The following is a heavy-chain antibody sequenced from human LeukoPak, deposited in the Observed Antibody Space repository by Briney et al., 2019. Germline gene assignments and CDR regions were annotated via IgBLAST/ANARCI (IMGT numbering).Heavy chain of an antibody. CDR1: GFTFSSYS. Sequence: SGGSLRLSCAASGFTFSSYSMSWVRQAPGKGLEWVSVIYSGGSTNYADSVKGRFTISRDNSKNTVSLQMNSLRAEDTAVYYCAREGSSLDSWGQGTLVTVSS. V-gene: IGHV3-53*01. D-gene: IGHD3-10*01. CDR3: AREGSSLDS. CDR2: IYSGGST. J-gene: IGHJ4*02.